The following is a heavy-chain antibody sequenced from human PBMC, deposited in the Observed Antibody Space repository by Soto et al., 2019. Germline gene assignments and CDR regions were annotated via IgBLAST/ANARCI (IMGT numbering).Heavy chain of an antibody. CDR2: IKQDGSEI. Sequence: DVQLVESGGGLVQPGGSLRLSCVASGLRLSDFWMSWVRQAPGKGLEWVAHIKQDGSEIFYVDSVKGRFTISRDNAKNSLYLQMNILRIEDTALYYCTRGHKGLEVWGQGTTVTVSS. V-gene: IGHV3-7*01. CDR3: TRGHKGLEV. CDR1: GLRLSDFW. J-gene: IGHJ6*02.